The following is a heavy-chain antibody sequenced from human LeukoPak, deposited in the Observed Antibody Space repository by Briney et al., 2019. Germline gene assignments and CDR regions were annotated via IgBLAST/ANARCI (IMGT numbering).Heavy chain of an antibody. Sequence: SENLSLTCTVSGGSISSYYWSWIRQPPGKGLEWIGYIYYSGSTNYNPSLKSRVTISVDTSKNQFSLKLSSVTAADTAVYYCARGPGYSYGWFDYWGQGTLVTVSS. D-gene: IGHD5-18*01. CDR3: ARGPGYSYGWFDY. CDR2: IYYSGST. V-gene: IGHV4-59*01. J-gene: IGHJ4*02. CDR1: GGSISSYY.